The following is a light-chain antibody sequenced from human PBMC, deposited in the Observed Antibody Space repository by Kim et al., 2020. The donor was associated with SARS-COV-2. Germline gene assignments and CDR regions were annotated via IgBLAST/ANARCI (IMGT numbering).Light chain of an antibody. CDR3: LQYNTYPRT. J-gene: IGKJ2*01. CDR1: QVIYND. CDR2: ATS. Sequence: SASIGDRVTITCRASQVIYNDLLWIQQKPGKGPKSLMYATSKLLSGVPSKFSGSGSGTYFTLTINSLQPDDFATYYCLQYNTYPRTFGQGTKLEIK. V-gene: IGKV1-16*02.